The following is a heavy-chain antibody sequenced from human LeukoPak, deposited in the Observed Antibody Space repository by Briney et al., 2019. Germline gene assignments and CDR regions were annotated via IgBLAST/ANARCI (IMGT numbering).Heavy chain of an antibody. J-gene: IGHJ6*04. Sequence: GGSLRLSCAASGFTFSSYAMHWVRQAPGKGLEWVAVISYDGSNKYYADSVKGRFTISRDNSKNTLYLQMNSLRAEDTAVYYCAKDQSHGVPYGMDVWGKGTTVTVSP. CDR1: GFTFSSYA. CDR3: AKDQSHGVPYGMDV. CDR2: ISYDGSNK. V-gene: IGHV3-30-3*01. D-gene: IGHD4-17*01.